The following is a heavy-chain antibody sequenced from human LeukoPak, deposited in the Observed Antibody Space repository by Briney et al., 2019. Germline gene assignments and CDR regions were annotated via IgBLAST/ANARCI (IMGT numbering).Heavy chain of an antibody. J-gene: IGHJ3*02. CDR1: GFTFSDYA. D-gene: IGHD3-22*01. Sequence: PGGSLRLSCAASGFTFSDYAMSWVRQSPGKGLEWIGSIYYSGNTYYNPSLKSRVTISVDTSKNQFSQKLSSVTAADTAVYYCARGDYYYDSTDLGAFDIWGQGTMVTVSS. CDR2: IYYSGNT. V-gene: IGHV4-38-2*01. CDR3: ARGDYYYDSTDLGAFDI.